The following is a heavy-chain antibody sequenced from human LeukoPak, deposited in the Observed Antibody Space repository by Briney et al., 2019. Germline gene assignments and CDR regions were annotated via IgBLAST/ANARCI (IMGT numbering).Heavy chain of an antibody. CDR1: GYTISSGYY. CDR3: ARRLPYGSGDFDY. V-gene: IGHV4-38-2*02. D-gene: IGHD3-10*01. J-gene: IGHJ4*02. CDR2: IYHSGST. Sequence: SETLSLTCTVSGYTISSGYYWGWIRQPPGKGLEWIGSIYHSGSTYYNPSLKNRVTISVDTSKNQFSLKLSSVTAADTAVYYCARRLPYGSGDFDYWGQGTLVTVSS.